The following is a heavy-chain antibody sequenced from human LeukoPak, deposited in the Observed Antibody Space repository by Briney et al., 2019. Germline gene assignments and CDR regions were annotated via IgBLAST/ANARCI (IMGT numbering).Heavy chain of an antibody. CDR3: AIFPIVVVPAAKPGDY. D-gene: IGHD2-2*01. V-gene: IGHV1-18*01. CDR1: GYTFTSYG. CDR2: ISAYNGNT. Sequence: EASVKVSCKASGYTFTSYGISWVRQAPGQGLEWMGWISAYNGNTNYAQKLQGRVTMTTDTSTSTAYMELRSLRPDDTAVYYCAIFPIVVVPAAKPGDYWGQGTLVTVSS. J-gene: IGHJ4*02.